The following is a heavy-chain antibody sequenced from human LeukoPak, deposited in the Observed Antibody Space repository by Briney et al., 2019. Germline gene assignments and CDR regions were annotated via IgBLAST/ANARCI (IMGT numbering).Heavy chain of an antibody. J-gene: IGHJ4*02. Sequence: ASVKVSCKASGYTFTGYYRHWVRQAPGQGLEWMGWINPNSGGTYYAQKFQGRVTMTRDTSISTAYMELSRLRSDDTAVYYCARPKYSSSWYSFDYWGQGTLVTVSS. D-gene: IGHD6-13*01. CDR1: GYTFTGYY. CDR3: ARPKYSSSWYSFDY. V-gene: IGHV1-2*02. CDR2: INPNSGGT.